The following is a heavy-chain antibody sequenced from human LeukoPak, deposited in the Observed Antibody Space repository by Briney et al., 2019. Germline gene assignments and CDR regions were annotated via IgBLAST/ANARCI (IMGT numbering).Heavy chain of an antibody. CDR2: IYYSGST. D-gene: IGHD5-18*01. Sequence: PSETLSLTCTVSGGSISSGGYYWSWIRQHPGKGLEWIGYIYYSGSTYYNPSLKSRVTISVDTSKNQFSPKLSSVTAADTAVYYCARDGYSRFDYWGQGTLVTVSS. CDR3: ARDGYSRFDY. CDR1: GGSISSGGYY. J-gene: IGHJ4*02. V-gene: IGHV4-31*03.